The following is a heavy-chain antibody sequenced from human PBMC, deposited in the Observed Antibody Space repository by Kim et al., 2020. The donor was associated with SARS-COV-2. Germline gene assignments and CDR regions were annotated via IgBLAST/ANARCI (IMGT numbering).Heavy chain of an antibody. CDR3: ARHGRVRYTPFFPIAF. CDR2: KHYSGTD. D-gene: IGHD5-18*01. Sequence: SETLSLTCSVSGDSISSSNFFWVWIRQAPGKGLEWIGGKHYSGTDYYNPTLKCRVTMSVDTSKKHFPLRALSVTAADNAVYDSARHGRVRYTPFFPIAF. V-gene: IGHV4-39*01. CDR1: GDSISSSNFF. J-gene: IGHJ3*01.